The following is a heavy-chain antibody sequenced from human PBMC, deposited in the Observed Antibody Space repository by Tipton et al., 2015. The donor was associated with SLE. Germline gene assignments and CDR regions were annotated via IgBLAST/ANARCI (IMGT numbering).Heavy chain of an antibody. Sequence: SLRLSCAASGFTFSSYGMHWVRQAPGKGLEWVAVIWYDGSNKYYADSVKGRFTISRDNSKNTLYLQMNSLRAEDTAVYYCARDYDILTGYYGGAFDIWGQGTMVTVSS. J-gene: IGHJ3*02. V-gene: IGHV3-33*01. CDR2: IWYDGSNK. CDR1: GFTFSSYG. CDR3: ARDYDILTGYYGGAFDI. D-gene: IGHD3-9*01.